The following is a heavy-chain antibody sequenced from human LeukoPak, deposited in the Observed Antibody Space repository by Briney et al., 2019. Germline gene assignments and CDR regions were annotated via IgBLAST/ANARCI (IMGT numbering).Heavy chain of an antibody. V-gene: IGHV4-34*01. J-gene: IGHJ4*02. CDR2: INHSGST. CDR3: ASYRLGYCSSTSCLGDYFDY. CDR1: GEPFNGYY. Sequence: SETLSLTCAVYGEPFNGYYWNWIRQSPGKGLEWIGEINHSGSTNYNPSLKSRVTISVDTSKNQFSLKLSSVTAADTAVYYCASYRLGYCSSTSCLGDYFDYWGQGTLVTVSS. D-gene: IGHD2-2*01.